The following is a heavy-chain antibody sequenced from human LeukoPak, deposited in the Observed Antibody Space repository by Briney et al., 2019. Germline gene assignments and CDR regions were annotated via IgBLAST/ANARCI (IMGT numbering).Heavy chain of an antibody. CDR3: ARGEAAADTSFDY. Sequence: PSETLSLTCTVSGGSISSYYWSWIRQPPGKGLEWIGYIYYSGSTNYNPSLKSRVTISVDTSKNQFSLKLSSVTAADTAVYYCARGEAAADTSFDYWGQGTLVTVSS. CDR2: IYYSGST. CDR1: GGSISSYY. V-gene: IGHV4-59*01. D-gene: IGHD6-13*01. J-gene: IGHJ4*02.